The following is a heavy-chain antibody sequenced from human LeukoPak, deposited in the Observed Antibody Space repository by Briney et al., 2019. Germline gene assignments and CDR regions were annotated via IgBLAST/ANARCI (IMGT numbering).Heavy chain of an antibody. CDR2: INPNSGGT. J-gene: IGHJ4*02. Sequence: VASVKVSCKASGYTFTGYYMHWVRQAPGQGLEWMGWINPNSGGTNYAQKFQGRVTITTDESTSTAYMELSSLRSEDTAVYYCARAAPHYYFDYWGQGTLVTVSS. V-gene: IGHV1-2*02. CDR1: GYTFTGYY. CDR3: ARAAPHYYFDY.